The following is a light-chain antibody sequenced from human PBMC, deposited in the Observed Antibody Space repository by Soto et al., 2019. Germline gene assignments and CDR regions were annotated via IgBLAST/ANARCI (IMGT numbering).Light chain of an antibody. V-gene: IGKV3-20*01. Sequence: EIVLTQSPGILSLSPGERATRSCRASQSLSSGYLAWYRQKPGQAPRLLIYGASSRATGIPDRFSGSESGTDFTLTISRLEPEDFAVYYCQQYGSSPRTFGQGTKVEIK. J-gene: IGKJ1*01. CDR3: QQYGSSPRT. CDR1: QSLSSGY. CDR2: GAS.